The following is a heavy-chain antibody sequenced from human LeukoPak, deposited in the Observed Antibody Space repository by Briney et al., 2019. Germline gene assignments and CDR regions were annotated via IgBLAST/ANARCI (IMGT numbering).Heavy chain of an antibody. Sequence: GASVKVSCKASGYTFTSYYMHWVRHGPGQGLEWMGISDPIGSSTYYAQKFQGRVTMTKDTATGTAYMELRSLRSEGTGVYYSARHSRGYSFGHCDQWGQGTRVIVSS. CDR2: SDPIGSST. D-gene: IGHD5-18*01. CDR1: GYTFTSYY. V-gene: IGHV1-46*01. J-gene: IGHJ4*02. CDR3: ARHSRGYSFGHCDQ.